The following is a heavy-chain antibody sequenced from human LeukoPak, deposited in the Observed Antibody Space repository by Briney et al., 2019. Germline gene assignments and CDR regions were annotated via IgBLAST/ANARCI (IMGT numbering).Heavy chain of an antibody. Sequence: PSETLSLTCTVSGGSINSDTYYWTWIRPHPGKGLEWIGYIYYSGNTYYNPSLKSRVTISIDTSKNQFSLKLSSVTAADTAVYYCARTYYYDSSGYYSHIDYWGQGTLVTVSS. CDR2: IYYSGNT. J-gene: IGHJ4*02. CDR3: ARTYYYDSSGYYSHIDY. CDR1: GGSINSDTYY. D-gene: IGHD3-22*01. V-gene: IGHV4-31*03.